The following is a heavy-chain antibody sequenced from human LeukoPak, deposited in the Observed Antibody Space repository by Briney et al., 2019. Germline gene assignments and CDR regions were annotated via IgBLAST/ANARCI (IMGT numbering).Heavy chain of an antibody. D-gene: IGHD5-12*01. J-gene: IGHJ6*02. CDR2: ISGSGGST. CDR3: AKDSGSGTDISDTEYYYYYYGMDV. Sequence: PGGSLRLSCAASGFTFSSYAMSWVRQAPGKGLEWVSAISGSGGSTYYADSVKGRLTISRDNSKNTLYLQMNSLRAEDTAVYYCAKDSGSGTDISDTEYYYYYYGMDVWGQGTTVTVSS. V-gene: IGHV3-23*01. CDR1: GFTFSSYA.